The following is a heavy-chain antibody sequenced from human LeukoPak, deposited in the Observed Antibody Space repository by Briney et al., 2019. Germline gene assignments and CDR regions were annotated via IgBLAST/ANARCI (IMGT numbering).Heavy chain of an antibody. D-gene: IGHD6-6*01. CDR2: ISSSSSTI. V-gene: IGHV3-48*01. CDR3: VREVLAALDY. J-gene: IGHJ4*02. CDR1: GFTFSSYS. Sequence: GGSLRLSCAASGFTFSSYSMNWVRQAPGKGLEWVSYISSSSSTIYYADSVKGRFTISRDNAKNSLYLQMNSLRAEETAVYYCVREVLAALDYWGQGTLVTVSS.